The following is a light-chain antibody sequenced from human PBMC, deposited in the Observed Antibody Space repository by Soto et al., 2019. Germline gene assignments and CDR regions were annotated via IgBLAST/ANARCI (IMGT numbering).Light chain of an antibody. CDR1: QSVSSSY. Sequence: EIVLTQSPGTLSLSPGERATLSCRASQSVSSSYLAWYQQKPGQAPRLLIYDASTRATGIPARISGSGSGTDFTLTISRLEPEEFAVYYCQQYGSAPWTFGQGTRVEIK. CDR3: QQYGSAPWT. J-gene: IGKJ1*01. V-gene: IGKV3-20*01. CDR2: DAS.